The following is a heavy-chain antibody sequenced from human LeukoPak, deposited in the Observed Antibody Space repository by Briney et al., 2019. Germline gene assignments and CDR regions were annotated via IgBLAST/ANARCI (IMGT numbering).Heavy chain of an antibody. CDR3: ASPSSYGFYYFDY. CDR1: GGSISSSSYY. V-gene: IGHV4-39*01. D-gene: IGHD5-18*01. Sequence: PSETLSLTCTVSGGSISSSSYYWGWIRQPPGKGLEWIGSIYYSGSTYYNPSLKSRVTISVDTSKNQFSLKLSSVTAADTAVYYCASPSSYGFYYFDYWGQGTLVTVPS. CDR2: IYYSGST. J-gene: IGHJ4*02.